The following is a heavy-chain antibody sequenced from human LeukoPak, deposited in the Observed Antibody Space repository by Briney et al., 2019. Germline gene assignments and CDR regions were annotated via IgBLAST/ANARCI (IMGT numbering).Heavy chain of an antibody. CDR3: ASDFNKWLRFGYFDY. J-gene: IGHJ4*02. V-gene: IGHV3-30*03. Sequence: GGSLRLSCAASGFTFSSYGMHWVRQAPGKGLEWVAVISYDGSNKYYADSVKGRFTISRDNSKNTLYLQMNSLRAEDTAVYYCASDFNKWLRFGYFDYWGQGTLVTVSS. D-gene: IGHD5-12*01. CDR1: GFTFSSYG. CDR2: ISYDGSNK.